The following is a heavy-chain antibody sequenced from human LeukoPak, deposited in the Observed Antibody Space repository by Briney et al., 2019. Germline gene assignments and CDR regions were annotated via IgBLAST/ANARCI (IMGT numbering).Heavy chain of an antibody. Sequence: PGGSLRLSCAASGFTFSNYAMSWVRQAPGKGLEWFSAISGRGGTTYYADSVKGRFTISRDNAKNTLYLQMNSLRAEDTAVYYCTKLKSIDYWGQGTLVTVSS. CDR2: ISGRGGTT. V-gene: IGHV3-23*01. CDR3: TKLKSIDY. J-gene: IGHJ4*02. CDR1: GFTFSNYA.